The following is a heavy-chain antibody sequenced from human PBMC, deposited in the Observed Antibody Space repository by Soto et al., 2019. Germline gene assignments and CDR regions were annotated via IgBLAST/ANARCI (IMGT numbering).Heavy chain of an antibody. CDR2: IYYSGST. D-gene: IGHD4-17*01. CDR3: ARGVDNYGDYADYYYGMDV. J-gene: IGHJ6*02. CDR1: GGSISSGGYY. Sequence: QVQLQESGPGLVKPSQTLSLTCTVSGGSISSGGYYWSWIRQHPGKGLEWIGYIYYSGSTYYNPSLKSRVTISVDTSKNQFSLKLRSVTAADTAVYYCARGVDNYGDYADYYYGMDVWGQGTTVTVSS. V-gene: IGHV4-31*03.